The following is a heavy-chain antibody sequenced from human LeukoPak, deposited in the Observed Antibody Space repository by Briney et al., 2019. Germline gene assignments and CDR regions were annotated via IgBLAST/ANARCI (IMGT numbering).Heavy chain of an antibody. V-gene: IGHV3-30*02. D-gene: IGHD3-10*01. Sequence: GGSLRLSCVGSGFTFTDYAIHWLRQAPGKGLEWVAFIRYDGSNKYYADSVKGRFTISRDNSKNTLYVQMNSLRAEDTAVYYCAKDYSKTSYYGSGTYYRPNWFDPWGQGTLVTVSS. CDR2: IRYDGSNK. CDR1: GFTFTDYA. J-gene: IGHJ5*02. CDR3: AKDYSKTSYYGSGTYYRPNWFDP.